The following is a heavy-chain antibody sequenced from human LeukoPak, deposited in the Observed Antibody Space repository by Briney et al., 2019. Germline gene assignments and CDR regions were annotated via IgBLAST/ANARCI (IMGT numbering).Heavy chain of an antibody. V-gene: IGHV1-18*01. CDR3: ARYSAVVVAPYYYYYGMDV. D-gene: IGHD2-15*01. CDR1: GYTFTSYC. Sequence: GASVSVSYKASGYTFTSYCISWVRQAPAQGREWMGWISAYNGNTNYAQKLQGRVTMTTDTSTSTAYMELRSLRSDDTAVYYCARYSAVVVAPYYYYYGMDVWGQGTTVTVSS. J-gene: IGHJ6*02. CDR2: ISAYNGNT.